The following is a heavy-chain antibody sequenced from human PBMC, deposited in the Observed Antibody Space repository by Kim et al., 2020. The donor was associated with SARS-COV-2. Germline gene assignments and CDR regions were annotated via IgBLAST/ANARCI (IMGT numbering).Heavy chain of an antibody. Sequence: NTKHHPSLKSRVTTAVDTSQNQFCRKLNSVTAADTAVYYCASLAAGYGMDVWGQGTTVTVSS. D-gene: IGHD6-13*01. V-gene: IGHV4-59*01. J-gene: IGHJ6*02. CDR3: ASLAAGYGMDV. CDR2: NT.